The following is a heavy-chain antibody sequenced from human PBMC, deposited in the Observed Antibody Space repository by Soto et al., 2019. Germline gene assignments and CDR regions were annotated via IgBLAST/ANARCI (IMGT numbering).Heavy chain of an antibody. CDR1: GFTLSGYA. J-gene: IGHJ6*03. V-gene: IGHV3-64*01. CDR3: ARRARPDFYYMAV. D-gene: IGHD6-6*01. CDR2: ISSNGVGT. Sequence: EVQLAESGGGLAQPGGSLRLSCAASGFTLSGYAMDWVRQAPGKGLEYVSGISSNGVGTYYANSVQGRFTISRDNSKNTVYLKRGSLRPEDMAVYYCARRARPDFYYMAVWGKGTTVTVPS.